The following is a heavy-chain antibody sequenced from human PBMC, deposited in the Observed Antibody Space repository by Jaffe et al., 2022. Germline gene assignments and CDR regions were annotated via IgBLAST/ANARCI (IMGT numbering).Heavy chain of an antibody. CDR3: ARIYGSGSYLRPYYYYMDV. CDR2: IYSSGSA. Sequence: QVQLQESGPGLVKPSQTLSLTCTVSGGSISSGNYYWSWIRQPAGKGLEWIGRIYSSGSANYNPSFMSRVTMSADTSKNQFSLKLSSVTAADTAVYYCARIYGSGSYLRPYYYYMDVWGEGTTVTVSS. D-gene: IGHD3-10*01. J-gene: IGHJ6*03. CDR1: GGSISSGNYY. V-gene: IGHV4-61*02.